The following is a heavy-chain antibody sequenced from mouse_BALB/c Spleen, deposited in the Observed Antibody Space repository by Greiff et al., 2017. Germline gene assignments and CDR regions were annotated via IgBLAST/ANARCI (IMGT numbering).Heavy chain of an antibody. CDR2: IDPANGNT. J-gene: IGHJ3*01. D-gene: IGHD2-1*01. CDR1: GFNIKDTY. V-gene: IGHV14-3*02. CDR3: ARSHYGNYVAY. Sequence: EVQLQQSGAELVKPGASVKLSCTASGFNIKDTYMHWVKQRPEQGLEWIGRIDPANGNTKYDPKFQGKATITADTSSNTAYLQLSSLTSEDTAVYYCARSHYGNYVAYWGQGTLVTVSA.